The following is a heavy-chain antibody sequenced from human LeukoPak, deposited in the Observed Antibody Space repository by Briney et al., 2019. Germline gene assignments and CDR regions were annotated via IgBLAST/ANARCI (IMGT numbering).Heavy chain of an antibody. V-gene: IGHV3-48*01. CDR3: AKDGGSYLGYFDY. Sequence: SGGSLRLSCAASGFTFSSYSMNWVRQAPGKGLEWVSYISSSSSTIYYADSVKGRFTISRDNAKNSLYLQMNSLRAEDTAVYYCAKDGGSYLGYFDYWGQGTLVTVSS. CDR1: GFTFSSYS. CDR2: ISSSSSTI. D-gene: IGHD1-26*01. J-gene: IGHJ4*02.